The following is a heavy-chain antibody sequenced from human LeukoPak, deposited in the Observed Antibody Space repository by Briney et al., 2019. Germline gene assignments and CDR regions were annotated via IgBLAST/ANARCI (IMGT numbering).Heavy chain of an antibody. V-gene: IGHV1-46*01. CDR3: ASKYCSGGSCYSDAFDI. CDR2: INPSGGST. Sequence: ASVKVSCKASGYTFTSYYMHWVRQAPGQGLEWMGIINPSGGSTSYAQKFQGRVTMTRGTSTSTVYMELSSLRSEDTAVYYCASKYCSGGSCYSDAFDIWGQGTMVTVSS. CDR1: GYTFTSYY. J-gene: IGHJ3*02. D-gene: IGHD2-15*01.